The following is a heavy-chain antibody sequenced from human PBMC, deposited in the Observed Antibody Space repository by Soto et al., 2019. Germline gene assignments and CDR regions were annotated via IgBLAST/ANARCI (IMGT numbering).Heavy chain of an antibody. CDR1: GFTFSSYA. J-gene: IGHJ4*02. D-gene: IGHD3-22*01. CDR3: ARESDSSGYSDY. Sequence: SLRLSCAASGFTFSSYAMHWVRQAPGKGLEWVAVISYDGSNKYYADSVKGRFTISRDNSKNTLYLQMNSLRAEDTAVYYCARESDSSGYSDYWGQGTLVTVSS. V-gene: IGHV3-30-3*01. CDR2: ISYDGSNK.